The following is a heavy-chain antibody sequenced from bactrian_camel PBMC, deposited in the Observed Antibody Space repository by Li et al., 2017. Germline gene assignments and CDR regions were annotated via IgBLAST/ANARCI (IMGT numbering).Heavy chain of an antibody. CDR1: GYTDDRPC. CDR2: IDSNGRA. J-gene: IGHJ6*01. V-gene: IGHV3S55*01. Sequence: VQLVESGGGSVQAGGSLRLSCLASGYTDDRPCMGWFRQAPGLEREGVAAIDSNGRATYAAFVADRFTISKDNVLNILYLQMDNLKPEDSATYRCAASWDVTAREALGSIASPEFGYWGEGTQVTVS. CDR3: AASWDVTAREALGSIASPEFGY. D-gene: IGHD3*01.